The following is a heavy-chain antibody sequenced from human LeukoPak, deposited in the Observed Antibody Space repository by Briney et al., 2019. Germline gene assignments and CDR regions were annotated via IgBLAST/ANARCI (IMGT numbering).Heavy chain of an antibody. D-gene: IGHD3-9*01. CDR3: AKWGDYDVLTGYYASDY. V-gene: IGHV3-23*01. J-gene: IGHJ4*02. Sequence: GASLRLSCAASGFTFSNYAMSWVRQAPGKGLEWVSAITGSGGNTYYADSVKGRFTISRDNSKNTVFLQMNSLRAEDRAVYYCAKWGDYDVLTGYYASDYWGQGTLVTVSS. CDR2: ITGSGGNT. CDR1: GFTFSNYA.